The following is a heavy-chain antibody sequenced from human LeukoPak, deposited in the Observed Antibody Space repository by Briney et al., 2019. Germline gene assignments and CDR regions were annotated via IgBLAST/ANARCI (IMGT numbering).Heavy chain of an antibody. CDR1: GFTFNTYA. D-gene: IGHD1-14*01. V-gene: IGHV3-23*01. Sequence: PGGSLRLSCAASGFTFNTYAMTWVRQAPGKRLEWVSGISGSGGSTYYADSVKGRFSISRDNSKSTLYLQMNSLRAEDTAVYYCATETNGRHYDYWGQGTLLTVSS. CDR2: ISGSGGST. CDR3: ATETNGRHYDY. J-gene: IGHJ4*02.